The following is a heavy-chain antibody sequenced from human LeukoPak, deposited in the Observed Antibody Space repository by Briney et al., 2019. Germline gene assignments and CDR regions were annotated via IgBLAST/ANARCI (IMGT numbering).Heavy chain of an antibody. CDR2: IIPIFGTA. D-gene: IGHD6-13*01. Sequence: ASVKVSCKASRGTFSTYAITWVRQAPGQGLEWMGGIIPIFGTANYAQKFQGRVTITADESTSTAYMELRSLRSDDTAVYYCARGYSSSWYSRPFDYWGQGTLVTVSS. J-gene: IGHJ4*02. CDR3: ARGYSSSWYSRPFDY. CDR1: RGTFSTYA. V-gene: IGHV1-69*01.